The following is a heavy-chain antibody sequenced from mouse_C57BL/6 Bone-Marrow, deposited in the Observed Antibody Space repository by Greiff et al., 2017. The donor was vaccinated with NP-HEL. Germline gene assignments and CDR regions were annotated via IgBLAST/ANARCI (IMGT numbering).Heavy chain of an antibody. V-gene: IGHV1-81*01. CDR2: IYPRSGNT. D-gene: IGHD1-1*01. Sequence: QVQLQQSGAELARPGASVKLSCKASGYTFTSYGISWVKQRTGQGLEWIGEIYPRSGNTSYNEKFKGKATLTADKSSSTAYMELRSLTSEDSAVYFCARNYGSSSYYAMDYWGQGTSVTVSS. CDR1: GYTFTSYG. CDR3: ARNYGSSSYYAMDY. J-gene: IGHJ4*01.